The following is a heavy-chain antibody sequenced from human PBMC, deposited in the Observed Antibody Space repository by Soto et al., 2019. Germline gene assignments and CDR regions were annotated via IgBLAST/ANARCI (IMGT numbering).Heavy chain of an antibody. Sequence: ASVKVSCKASGYSFTSYAIYWVRQAPGQRLEWMGWINAGNGNTKYSQKLQGRVTITADESTSTAYMELSSLRSEDTAVYYCATHRYYYDSSDYWGQGTLVTVSS. CDR3: ATHRYYYDSSDY. J-gene: IGHJ4*02. CDR1: GYSFTSYA. V-gene: IGHV1-3*01. CDR2: INAGNGNT. D-gene: IGHD3-22*01.